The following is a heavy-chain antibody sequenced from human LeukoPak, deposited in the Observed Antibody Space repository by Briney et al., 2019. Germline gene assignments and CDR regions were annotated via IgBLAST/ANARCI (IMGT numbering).Heavy chain of an antibody. D-gene: IGHD2-21*02. J-gene: IGHJ3*02. CDR1: GFTFSSYS. V-gene: IGHV3-48*02. Sequence: GGSLRLSCAASGFTFSSYSMNWVRQAPGKGLEWVPYISSSSSTIYYADSVKGRFTISRDNAKNSLYLQMNSLRDEDTAVYYCARAAYCGGDCYDDFDIWYQSTMVSVSS. CDR2: ISSSSSTI. CDR3: ARAAYCGGDCYDDFDI.